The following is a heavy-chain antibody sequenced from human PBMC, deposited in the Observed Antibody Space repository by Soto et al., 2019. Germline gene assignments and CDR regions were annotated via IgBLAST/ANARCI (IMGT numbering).Heavy chain of an antibody. D-gene: IGHD3-10*01. CDR3: ARATLWFGGHRTHSYYYGMDV. CDR2: IYYSGST. Sequence: QVQLQESGPGLVKPSETLSLTCTVSGGSISSYYWSWIRQPPGKGLEWIGYIYYSGSTNYNPSLKSRVTISVDTSKNPFSLKLSSVTAADTAVYYCARATLWFGGHRTHSYYYGMDVWGQGTTVTVSS. J-gene: IGHJ6*02. V-gene: IGHV4-59*01. CDR1: GGSISSYY.